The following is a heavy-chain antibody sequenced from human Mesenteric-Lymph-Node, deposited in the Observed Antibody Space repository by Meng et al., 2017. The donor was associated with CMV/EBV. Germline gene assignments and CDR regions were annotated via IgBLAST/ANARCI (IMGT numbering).Heavy chain of an antibody. J-gene: IGHJ4*02. CDR3: AKESGFHIVGATTSDY. CDR2: ISSSGGST. Sequence: GGSLRLSCAASGFTFSSYAMSWVRQAPGKGLEWVSGISSSGGSTYYADSVKGRFTISRDNSKNTLYLQINSLRAEDTAVYYCAKESGFHIVGATTSDYWGQGTLVTVSS. D-gene: IGHD1-26*01. V-gene: IGHV3-23*01. CDR1: GFTFSSYA.